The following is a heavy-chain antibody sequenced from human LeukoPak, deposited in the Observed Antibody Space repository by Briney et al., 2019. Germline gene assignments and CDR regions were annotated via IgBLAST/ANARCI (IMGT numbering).Heavy chain of an antibody. Sequence: SETLSLTCTVSGCSISSYYWSWIRQPPGKGLEWIGYIYYSGNTNYNPSLKSRVTISVDTSKNQFSLNLSSVTAADTAVYYCARGPSSGYSYGWGQGTLVTVSS. D-gene: IGHD5-18*01. J-gene: IGHJ4*02. V-gene: IGHV4-59*01. CDR3: ARGPSSGYSYG. CDR2: IYYSGNT. CDR1: GCSISSYY.